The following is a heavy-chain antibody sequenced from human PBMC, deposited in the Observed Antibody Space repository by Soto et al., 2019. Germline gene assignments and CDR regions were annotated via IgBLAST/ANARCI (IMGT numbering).Heavy chain of an antibody. V-gene: IGHV4-34*01. CDR1: GGSFSGYY. D-gene: IGHD7-27*01. CDR2: INHSGST. Sequence: QVQLQQWGAGLLKPSETLSLTCAVYGGSFSGYYWSWIRQPPGKGLEWIGEINHSGSTNYNPSLKSRVTISVDTSKNQFSLKLSSVTAADTAVYYCATGPTGWFDPWGQGTLVTVSS. J-gene: IGHJ5*02. CDR3: ATGPTGWFDP.